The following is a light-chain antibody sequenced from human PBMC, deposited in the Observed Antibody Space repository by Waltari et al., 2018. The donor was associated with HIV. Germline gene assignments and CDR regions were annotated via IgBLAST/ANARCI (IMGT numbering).Light chain of an antibody. CDR2: RHD. V-gene: IGLV1-40*01. J-gene: IGLJ2*01. Sequence: QSRLTQPPSVSRAPGQRVTISCTGSKSNMGEAFDVHWYQQSPGAAPRLLIYRHDKRPSGVPDRFSASTSGSLASLVITGLQAEDEADYYCQSHDTSLTGVIFGGGTKLTV. CDR3: QSHDTSLTGVI. CDR1: KSNMGEAFD.